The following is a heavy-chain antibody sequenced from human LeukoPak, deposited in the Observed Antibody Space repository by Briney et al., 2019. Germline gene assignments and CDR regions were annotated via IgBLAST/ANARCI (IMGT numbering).Heavy chain of an antibody. CDR3: ARRGYSYGIRKSLPPDV. CDR2: INHSGST. J-gene: IGHJ6*04. V-gene: IGHV4-34*01. D-gene: IGHD5-18*01. Sequence: PSETLSLTCAVYGGSFSGYYWSWIRQPPGKGLEWIGEINHSGSTNYNPSLKSRVTISVDTSKNQFSLKLSSVTAADTAVYYCARRGYSYGIRKSLPPDVWGKGTTVTVSS. CDR1: GGSFSGYY.